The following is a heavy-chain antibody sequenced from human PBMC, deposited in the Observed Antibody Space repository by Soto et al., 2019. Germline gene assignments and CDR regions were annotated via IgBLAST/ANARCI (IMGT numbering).Heavy chain of an antibody. V-gene: IGHV1-18*01. J-gene: IGHJ6*02. CDR3: ARGGYYDSSGSRNYHYYGMDV. CDR1: GYTFSSYG. Sequence: QAQLEQSGPEVKKPGAAVMVSCKASGYTFSSYGISWVRQAPGQGLEWLGWISPYDDDTKYAQNLQGRVRMTTDTSTRTVYMDLRSLRSDDTAIYYCARGGYYDSSGSRNYHYYGMDVWGQGTTVTVSS. D-gene: IGHD3-22*01. CDR2: ISPYDDDT.